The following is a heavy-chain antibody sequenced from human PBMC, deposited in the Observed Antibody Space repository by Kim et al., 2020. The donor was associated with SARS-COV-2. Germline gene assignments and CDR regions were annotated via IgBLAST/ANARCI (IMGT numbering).Heavy chain of an antibody. D-gene: IGHD3-10*01. Sequence: GGSLRLSCAASGFTFSSYGMHWVRQAPGKGLEWVAVIWYDGSNKYYADSVKGRFTISRDNSKNTLYLQMNSLRAEDTAVYYCARDMRGDGSIDYWGQGTLFTVSS. J-gene: IGHJ4*02. CDR2: IWYDGSNK. CDR1: GFTFSSYG. V-gene: IGHV3-33*01. CDR3: ARDMRGDGSIDY.